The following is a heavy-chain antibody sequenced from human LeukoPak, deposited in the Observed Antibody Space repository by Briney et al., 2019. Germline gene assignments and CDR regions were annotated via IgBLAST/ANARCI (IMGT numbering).Heavy chain of an antibody. D-gene: IGHD6-6*01. CDR2: IYHSGST. CDR1: GGSISSGGYY. V-gene: IGHV4-30-2*01. CDR3: ARSSSSEGLGYYYMDV. J-gene: IGHJ6*03. Sequence: SETLSLTCTVSGGSISSGGYYWSWIRQPPEKGLEWIGYIYHSGSTYYNPSLKSRVTISVDRSKNQFSLKLSSVTAADTAVYYCARSSSSEGLGYYYMDVWGKGTTVTVSS.